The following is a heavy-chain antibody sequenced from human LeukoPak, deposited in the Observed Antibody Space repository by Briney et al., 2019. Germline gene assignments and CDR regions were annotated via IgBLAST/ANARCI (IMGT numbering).Heavy chain of an antibody. V-gene: IGHV1-18*01. CDR2: ISGYNGNT. CDR3: ARGSMTGAKFLAFEI. D-gene: IGHD1-20*01. Sequence: ASVKVSCKASGYTFTTYGIAWVRQAPGQGLEWMGWISGYNGNTNYARKLQGRVTMTTDTSTSTANMELRSLRFDDTAVYYCARGSMTGAKFLAFEIWGQGTMVTVSS. J-gene: IGHJ3*02. CDR1: GYTFTTYG.